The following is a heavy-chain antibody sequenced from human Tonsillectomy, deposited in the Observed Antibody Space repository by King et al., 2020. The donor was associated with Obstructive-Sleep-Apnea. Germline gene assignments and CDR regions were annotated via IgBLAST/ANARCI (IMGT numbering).Heavy chain of an antibody. CDR3: ARGYCSGGSCSTGWFDP. CDR1: GASVSGHY. Sequence: VQLQESGRRLVKPSETLSLTCTVSGASVSGHYWNWIRQSPGKGLEWIGYIYFSGSTNYNPSLYRRVTMSLDASKNEFSLKLTSVTAADTATYFCARGYCSGGSCSTGWFDPWGQGTLVTVSS. CDR2: IYFSGST. J-gene: IGHJ5*02. D-gene: IGHD2-15*01. V-gene: IGHV4-59*08.